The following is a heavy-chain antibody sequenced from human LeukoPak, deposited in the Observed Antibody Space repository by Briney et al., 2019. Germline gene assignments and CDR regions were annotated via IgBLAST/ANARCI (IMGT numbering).Heavy chain of an antibody. CDR3: ARGERITIFGVVSPKGWFDP. CDR2: IYYSGST. CDR1: GGSISSGDYY. Sequence: PSETLSLTCTVSGGSISSGDYYWSWMRQSPGKGLEWIGYIYYSGSTYYNPSLKSRVTISVDTSKNQFSLKLSSVTAADTAVYYCARGERITIFGVVSPKGWFDPWGQGTLVTVSS. V-gene: IGHV4-30-4*01. D-gene: IGHD3-3*01. J-gene: IGHJ5*02.